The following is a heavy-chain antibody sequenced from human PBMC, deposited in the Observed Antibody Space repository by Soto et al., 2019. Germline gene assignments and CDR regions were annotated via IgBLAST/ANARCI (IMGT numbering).Heavy chain of an antibody. CDR3: ARDRYDSSGYYYVVDY. CDR1: GFTFSSYS. D-gene: IGHD3-22*01. Sequence: GSLRLSCAAPGFTFSSYSMNWVRQAPGKGLEWVSYISSSSSTMHYADSVKGRFTISRDNAKNSLYLQMNSLRDEDTAVYYCARDRYDSSGYYYVVDYWGQGTLVTVSS. V-gene: IGHV3-48*02. CDR2: ISSSSSTM. J-gene: IGHJ4*02.